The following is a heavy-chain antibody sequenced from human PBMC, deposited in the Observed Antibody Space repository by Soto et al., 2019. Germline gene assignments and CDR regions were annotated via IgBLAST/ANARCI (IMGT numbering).Heavy chain of an antibody. Sequence: ASVNVSCMVSGYTLTDLSMHWVRQAPGKGLEWMGGFDPEDGGTIYAQKFQSRVTMTEDTSTDTAYMELSSLRSEDTAVYYCATDLHHYGDYGGVDYWGQGTLVTVSS. D-gene: IGHD4-17*01. V-gene: IGHV1-24*01. CDR3: ATDLHHYGDYGGVDY. CDR2: FDPEDGGT. J-gene: IGHJ4*02. CDR1: GYTLTDLS.